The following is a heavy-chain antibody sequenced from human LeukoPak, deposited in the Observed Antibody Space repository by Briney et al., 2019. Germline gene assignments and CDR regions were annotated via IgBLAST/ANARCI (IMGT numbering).Heavy chain of an antibody. Sequence: SETLSLTCTVSGGSISSGGYYWSWIRQHPGKGLEWIGYIYYSGSTYYNPSLKSRVTISVDTSKNQFSLKLSSVTAADTAVYYCASVPLYCSSTSCYTAGYYYGMDVWGQGTTVTVSS. V-gene: IGHV4-31*03. J-gene: IGHJ6*02. D-gene: IGHD2-2*02. CDR1: GGSISSGGYY. CDR3: ASVPLYCSSTSCYTAGYYYGMDV. CDR2: IYYSGST.